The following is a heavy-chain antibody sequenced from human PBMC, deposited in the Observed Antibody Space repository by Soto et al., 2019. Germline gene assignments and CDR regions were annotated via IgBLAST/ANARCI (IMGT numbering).Heavy chain of an antibody. Sequence: GGSLRLSCVASGFTFSSYSMSWVRQAAGKGLEYVSGISSNGGSTYYADSVKDRFTISRDNSKNTLFLQVNSLTAGDTAVYYCVKDRRTTRRAMDVWGQGTTVTVSS. V-gene: IGHV3-64D*06. CDR2: ISSNGGST. D-gene: IGHD1-7*01. CDR3: VKDRRTTRRAMDV. CDR1: GFTFSSYS. J-gene: IGHJ6*02.